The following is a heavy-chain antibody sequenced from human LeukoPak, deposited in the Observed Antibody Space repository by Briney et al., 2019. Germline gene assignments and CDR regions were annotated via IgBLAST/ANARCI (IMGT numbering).Heavy chain of an antibody. CDR3: ARVMVRGGDDAFDI. D-gene: IGHD3-10*01. Sequence: GGSLRLSCAASGFTFSSYSMNWVRQAPGKGLEWVSSISSSSSYIYYADSVKGRFTSSRDNAKNSLYLQMNSLRAEDTAVYYCARVMVRGGDDAFDIWGQGTMVTVSS. CDR2: ISSSSSYI. V-gene: IGHV3-21*01. J-gene: IGHJ3*02. CDR1: GFTFSSYS.